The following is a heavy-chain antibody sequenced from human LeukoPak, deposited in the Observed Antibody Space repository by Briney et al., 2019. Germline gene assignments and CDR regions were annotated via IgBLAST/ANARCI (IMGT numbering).Heavy chain of an antibody. J-gene: IGHJ4*02. CDR1: GFTFSSYT. D-gene: IGHD5-12*01. Sequence: QSGGSLRLSCAASGFTFSSYTFHWVRQAPGKGLEWVAVQDGNNKYYTDSVKGRFTISRVNSKNTLYLQMNSLRAEDTAVYYCARDDRGYSGYHFDHWGQGTLVTVSS. CDR3: ARDDRGYSGYHFDH. V-gene: IGHV3-30-3*01. CDR2: QDGNNK.